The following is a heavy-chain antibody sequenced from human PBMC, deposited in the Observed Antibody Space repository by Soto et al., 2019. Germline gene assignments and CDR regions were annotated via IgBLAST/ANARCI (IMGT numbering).Heavy chain of an antibody. V-gene: IGHV1-69*08. CDR3: ARDPRGGSGHSYYYMNV. Sequence: QVQLVQSGAEVKKPGSSVKVSCKASGGTFSSYTISWVRQAPGQGLEWMGRIIPILGIANYAQKFQGRVTITADKSTSTAYMELSSLRSEDTAVYYCARDPRGGSGHSYYYMNVWGKGTTVTVSS. CDR1: GGTFSSYT. J-gene: IGHJ6*03. CDR2: IIPILGIA. D-gene: IGHD2-15*01.